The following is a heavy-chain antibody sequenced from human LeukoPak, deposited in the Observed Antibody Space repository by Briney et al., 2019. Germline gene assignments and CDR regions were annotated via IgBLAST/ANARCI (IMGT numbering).Heavy chain of an antibody. CDR2: ISYDGSNK. CDR3: ARASAVGAFDI. J-gene: IGHJ3*02. Sequence: GGSLRLSCAASGFTFSSYGMHWVRQAPGKGLEWVAVISYDGSNKYYADSVKGRFTISRDNSKNTLYLQMNSLRAGDTAVYYCARASAVGAFDIWGQGTMVTVSS. CDR1: GFTFSSYG. D-gene: IGHD4-23*01. V-gene: IGHV3-30*03.